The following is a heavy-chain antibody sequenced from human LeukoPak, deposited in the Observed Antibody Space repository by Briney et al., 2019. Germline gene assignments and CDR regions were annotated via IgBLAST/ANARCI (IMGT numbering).Heavy chain of an antibody. Sequence: QTGGSLRLSCAASGFTFNNYWMSWVRQAPEKGLEWVANIKEDGSDKYYVDSVKGRFTISRDNAEDSLYLQMNSLRAEDTAVYYCARGGKLGALDYWGQGTLVTVSS. D-gene: IGHD7-27*01. CDR2: IKEDGSDK. CDR1: GFTFNNYW. CDR3: ARGGKLGALDY. J-gene: IGHJ4*02. V-gene: IGHV3-7*01.